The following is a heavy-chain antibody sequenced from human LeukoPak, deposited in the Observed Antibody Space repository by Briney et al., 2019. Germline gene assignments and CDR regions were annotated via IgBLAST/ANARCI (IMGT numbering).Heavy chain of an antibody. Sequence: GGSLRLSCAASGFTFDDYAMHWVRQAPGKGLEWVSLISWDGGGTYYADSVKGRFTISRDNSKNSLYLQMDSLRAEDTALYYCAKAGSSEAAAYFDYWGQGTLVTVSS. CDR3: AKAGSSEAAAYFDY. D-gene: IGHD6-13*01. V-gene: IGHV3-43D*04. CDR2: ISWDGGGT. J-gene: IGHJ4*02. CDR1: GFTFDDYA.